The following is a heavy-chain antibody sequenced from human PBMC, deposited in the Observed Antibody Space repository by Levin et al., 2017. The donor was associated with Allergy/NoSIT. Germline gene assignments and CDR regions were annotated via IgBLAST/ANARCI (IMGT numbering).Heavy chain of an antibody. J-gene: IGHJ3*02. CDR1: GYSFTSYW. D-gene: IGHD6-6*01. Sequence: AASVKVSCKGSGYSFTSYWIGWVRQMPGKGLEWMGIIYPGDSDTRYSPSFQGQVTISADKSISTAYLQWSSLKASDTAMYYCASSIAAPRDAFDIWGQGTMVTVSS. CDR2: IYPGDSDT. V-gene: IGHV5-51*01. CDR3: ASSIAAPRDAFDI.